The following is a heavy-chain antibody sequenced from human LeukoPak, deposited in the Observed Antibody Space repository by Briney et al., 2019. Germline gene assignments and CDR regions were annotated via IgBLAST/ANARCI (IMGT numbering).Heavy chain of an antibody. CDR3: SRSQISGVSSWNV. CDR1: GCTFGEYS. D-gene: IGHD2-15*01. J-gene: IGHJ4*02. V-gene: IGHV3-49*04. Sequence: GGSLRLSCTASGCTFGEYSMSCVRQAPAKGREWVVVIRKQDGTTEYAASVRGRFTISRDESKINGYLQINSLKTEDTRVYHCSRSQISGVSSWNVWGQGTLVSVSS. CDR2: IRKQDGTT.